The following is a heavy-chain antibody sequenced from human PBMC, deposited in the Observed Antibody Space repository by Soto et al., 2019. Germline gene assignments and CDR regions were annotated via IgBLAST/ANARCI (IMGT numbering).Heavy chain of an antibody. V-gene: IGHV3-33*01. CDR2: IWYDGSNK. J-gene: IGHJ3*02. CDR3: ARAWELVGDAFDI. CDR1: GFTFSSYG. D-gene: IGHD1-26*01. Sequence: GGSLRLSCAASGFTFSSYGMHWVRQAPGKGLEWVAVIWYDGSNKYYADSVKGRFTISRDNSKNTLYLQMNSLRAEDTAVYYCARAWELVGDAFDIWGQGTMVTVSS.